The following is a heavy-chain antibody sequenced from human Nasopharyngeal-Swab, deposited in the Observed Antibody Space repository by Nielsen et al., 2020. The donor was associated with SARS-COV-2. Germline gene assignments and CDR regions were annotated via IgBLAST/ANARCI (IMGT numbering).Heavy chain of an antibody. CDR1: GFIFSTYD. CDR3: ARAYGDTPYFYGVDV. V-gene: IGHV3-13*04. CDR2: IGSIGDT. J-gene: IGHJ6*02. D-gene: IGHD4-17*01. Sequence: GGSLRLSCAASGFIFSTYDMHWVRQSPGKGLEWVSTIGSIGDTYYPGSVKGRFTISRENAKNSLYLQMNNLRAEDTAVYFCARAYGDTPYFYGVDVWGQGTTVTVSS.